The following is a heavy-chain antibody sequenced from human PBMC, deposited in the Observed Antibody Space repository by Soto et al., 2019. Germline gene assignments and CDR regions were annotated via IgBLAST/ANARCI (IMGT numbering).Heavy chain of an antibody. CDR1: VFSFSNFA. D-gene: IGHD6-13*01. CDR3: AKDYASNWYWYFDP. Sequence: GGSLLLSCASSVFSFSNFAMSRVRQAPGTGLEWVSSIGGSGDKTYYLDSVKGRFTISRDNSKNTLYLHMNSLGAEDTAVYFCAKDYASNWYWYFDPWGQGTLVTVSS. J-gene: IGHJ5*02. CDR2: IGGSGDKT. V-gene: IGHV3-23*01.